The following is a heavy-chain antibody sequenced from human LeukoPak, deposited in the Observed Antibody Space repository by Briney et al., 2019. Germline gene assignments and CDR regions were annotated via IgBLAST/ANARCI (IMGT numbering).Heavy chain of an antibody. J-gene: IGHJ5*02. CDR2: ISSSGGGT. Sequence: GGSLRLSCVASGFIVSSNYMNWVRQAPGKGLEYVSAISSSGGGTYYADSVKGRFTISRDNSKNTLYLQMNSLRAEDTAVYYCARDDRGTQPPSPWGQGTLVTVSS. CDR3: ARDDRGTQPPSP. D-gene: IGHD3-22*01. CDR1: GFIVSSNY. V-gene: IGHV3-64*04.